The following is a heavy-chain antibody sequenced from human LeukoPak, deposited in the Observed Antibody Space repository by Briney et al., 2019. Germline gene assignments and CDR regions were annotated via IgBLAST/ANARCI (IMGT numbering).Heavy chain of an antibody. CDR1: SGSISSSDW. D-gene: IGHD3-10*01. CDR3: ARDGVMLSYGSGSYLY. J-gene: IGHJ4*02. V-gene: IGHV4-4*02. Sequence: PSETLSLTCAVSSGSISSSDWWSWVRQPPGKGLEWIGEIYHSGSTYYNPSLKSRVTISVDRSKNQFSLKLSSVTAADSAVYYCARDGVMLSYGSGSYLYWGQGTLVTVSS. CDR2: IYHSGST.